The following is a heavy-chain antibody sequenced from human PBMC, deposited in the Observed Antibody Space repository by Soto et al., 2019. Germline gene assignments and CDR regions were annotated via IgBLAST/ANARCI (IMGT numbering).Heavy chain of an antibody. Sequence: SETLSLTCTVSRGTVSVYYWNWIRQSPGKGLEWIGHIFHNAATNYNPSLKSRVTISVDPSKSQFSLKLNSVTAADTAVYFWARGQASFDYWGQGTLVTVSS. CDR1: RGTVSVYY. V-gene: IGHV4-59*02. CDR3: ARGQASFDY. J-gene: IGHJ4*02. CDR2: IFHNAAT.